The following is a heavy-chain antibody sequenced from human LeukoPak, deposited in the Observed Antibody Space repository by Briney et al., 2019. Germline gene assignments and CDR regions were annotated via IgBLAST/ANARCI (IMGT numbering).Heavy chain of an antibody. D-gene: IGHD3-10*01. CDR2: IKQDGGEK. J-gene: IGHJ6*04. CDR3: AREWNYYGSGIMDV. Sequence: PGGSLRLSCAASGFTFSSFWMNWVRQAPGKGLEWVANIKQDGGEKYYVGSVKGRFTVSRDNAKNSLYLQMNSLRAEDTAVYYCAREWNYYGSGIMDVWGKGTTVTVSS. CDR1: GFTFSSFW. V-gene: IGHV3-7*01.